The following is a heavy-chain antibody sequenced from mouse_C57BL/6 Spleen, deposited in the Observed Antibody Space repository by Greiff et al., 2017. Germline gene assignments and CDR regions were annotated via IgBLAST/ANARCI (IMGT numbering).Heavy chain of an antibody. D-gene: IGHD1-1*01. CDR2: ISSGGSYT. CDR3: ARHEGDYSYDFYY. V-gene: IGHV5-6*01. CDR1: GFTFSSYG. J-gene: IGHJ2*01. Sequence: EVMLVESGGDLVKPGGSLKLSCAASGFTFSSYGMSWVRQTPDKRLEWVATISSGGSYTYYPDSVKGRFTISRDNAKNTLYLQMSSLKSEDTAMYYCARHEGDYSYDFYYWGQGTTLTVSS.